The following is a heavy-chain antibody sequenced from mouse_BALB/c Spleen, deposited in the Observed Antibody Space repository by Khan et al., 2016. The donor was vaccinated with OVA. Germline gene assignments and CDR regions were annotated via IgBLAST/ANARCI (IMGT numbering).Heavy chain of an antibody. V-gene: IGHV5-12*02. CDR1: GFTFSDYY. Sequence: EVELVESGGGLVQPGGSLKLSCATSGFTFSDYYMYWVRQTPEKRLEWVAYISYGGDTTYYPDTVQGRFTISRDNAKNTLYLHMSRLKSEESAMYYGAWHDYDGIAYWGQGTLVTVSA. J-gene: IGHJ3*01. CDR2: ISYGGDTT. D-gene: IGHD2-4*01. CDR3: AWHDYDGIAY.